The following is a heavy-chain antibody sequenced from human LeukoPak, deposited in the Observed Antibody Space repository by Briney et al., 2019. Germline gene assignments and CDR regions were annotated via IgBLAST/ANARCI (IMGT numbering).Heavy chain of an antibody. V-gene: IGHV3-23*01. CDR2: ISGSGGST. Sequence: GGSLRLSCAASGFTFSSYAMHWVRQAPGKGLEWVSAISGSGGSTYYADSVKGRFTISRDNSKNTLYLQMNSLRAEDTAVYYCAKDTTLDYYDSSGMGFDYWGQGTLVTVSS. D-gene: IGHD3-22*01. J-gene: IGHJ4*02. CDR1: GFTFSSYA. CDR3: AKDTTLDYYDSSGMGFDY.